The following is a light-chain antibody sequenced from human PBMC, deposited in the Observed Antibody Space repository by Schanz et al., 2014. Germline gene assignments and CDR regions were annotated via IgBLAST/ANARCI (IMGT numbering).Light chain of an antibody. V-gene: IGKV3D-20*02. CDR1: QSVSSSY. CDR3: QQRRDWPIT. CDR2: GAS. J-gene: IGKJ5*01. Sequence: EIVLTQSPGTLSLSPGERATLSCRASQSVSSSYLAWYQQKPGQAPRLLIYGASSRATGIPDRFSGSGSGTDFTLTISSLEPEDFAVYYCQQRRDWPITFGLGTRLEIK.